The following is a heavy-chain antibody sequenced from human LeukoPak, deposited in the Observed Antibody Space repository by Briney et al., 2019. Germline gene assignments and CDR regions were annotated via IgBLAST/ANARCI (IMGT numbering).Heavy chain of an antibody. CDR2: INPNSGGT. V-gene: IGHV1-2*02. D-gene: IGHD6-13*01. CDR1: GYTFSGYY. Sequence: ASVKVSCKASGYTFSGYYMHWVRQAPGQGLEWMGWINPNSGGTNYAQKFQGRVTMTRDTSISTAYMELSRLRSDDTAVYYCARGYPLSTTAAGTYFQHWGQGTLVTISS. J-gene: IGHJ1*01. CDR3: ARGYPLSTTAAGTYFQH.